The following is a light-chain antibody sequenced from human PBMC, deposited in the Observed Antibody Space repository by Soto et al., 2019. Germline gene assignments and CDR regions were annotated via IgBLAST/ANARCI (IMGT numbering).Light chain of an antibody. CDR3: AAWDDSLNGQGV. Sequence: QSVLTQPPSASGTPGQRVTISCSGSSSNIGSNTVNWYQQLPGTAPTLLIYSNNQRPSWVPDRFSGSKSGTSASLAISGLQSEDEADYYCAAWDDSLNGQGVFGGGTQLTVL. CDR1: SSNIGSNT. CDR2: SNN. V-gene: IGLV1-44*01. J-gene: IGLJ3*02.